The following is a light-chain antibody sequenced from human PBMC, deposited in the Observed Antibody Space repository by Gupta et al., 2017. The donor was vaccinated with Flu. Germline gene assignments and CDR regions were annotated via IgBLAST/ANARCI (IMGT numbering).Light chain of an antibody. Sequence: IPLTQSPSSLSASVGDRVTITCRSSQSISSYLNWYQQKPGKAPKLLIYAASSVQSGVPSRLSGSGSETXFTLTIXRLRTEDFATYYGQQRDSTPRTFGXGTKVEIK. CDR1: QSISSY. J-gene: IGKJ1*01. CDR2: AAS. CDR3: QQRDSTPRT. V-gene: IGKV1-39*01.